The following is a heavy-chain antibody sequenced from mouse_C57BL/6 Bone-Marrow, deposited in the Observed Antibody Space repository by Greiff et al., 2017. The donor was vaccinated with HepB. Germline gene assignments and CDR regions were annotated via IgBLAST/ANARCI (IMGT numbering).Heavy chain of an antibody. CDR3: ASGYYGSSLFAY. CDR2: IDPSDSET. J-gene: IGHJ3*01. D-gene: IGHD1-1*01. CDR1: GYTFTSYW. Sequence: QVQLQQPGAELVRPGSSVKLSCKASGYTFTSYWMDWVKQRPGQGLEWIGNIDPSDSETHYNQKFKDKATLTVDKSSSTAYMQLSSLTSEDSAVYYCASGYYGSSLFAYWGQGTLVTVSA. V-gene: IGHV1-61*01.